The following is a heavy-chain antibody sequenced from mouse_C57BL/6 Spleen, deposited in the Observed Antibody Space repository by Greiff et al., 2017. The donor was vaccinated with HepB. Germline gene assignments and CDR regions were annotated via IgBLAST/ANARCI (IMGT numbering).Heavy chain of an antibody. D-gene: IGHD2-5*01. CDR3: ARSGSNYGSFAY. V-gene: IGHV1-80*01. J-gene: IGHJ3*01. CDR2: IYPGDGDT. CDR1: GYAFSSYW. Sequence: QVHVKQSGAELVKPGASVKISCKASGYAFSSYWMNWVKQRPGKGLEWIGQIYPGDGDTNYNGKFKGKATLTADKSSSTAYMQLSSLTSEDSAVYFCARSGSNYGSFAYWGQGTLVTVSA.